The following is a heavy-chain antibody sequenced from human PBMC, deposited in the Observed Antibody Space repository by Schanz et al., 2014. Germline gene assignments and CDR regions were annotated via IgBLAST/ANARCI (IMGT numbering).Heavy chain of an antibody. CDR2: ISGSSRTI. D-gene: IGHD2-15*01. Sequence: EVQLVESGGGLVQPGGSLRLSCAASGFTFSSYSMNWVRQAPGKGLEWVSYISGSSRTIYYADSMKGRFTVSRDNAENALYLQMNSLRAEDTAVYYCAKTPREYCNYDNCPNWFDSWGQGTLVTASS. V-gene: IGHV3-48*01. CDR1: GFTFSSYS. CDR3: AKTPREYCNYDNCPNWFDS. J-gene: IGHJ5*01.